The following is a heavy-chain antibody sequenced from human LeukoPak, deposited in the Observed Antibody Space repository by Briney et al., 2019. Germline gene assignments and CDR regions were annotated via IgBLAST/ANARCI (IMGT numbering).Heavy chain of an antibody. CDR2: IKQDGSEK. J-gene: IGHJ4*02. V-gene: IGHV3-7*01. CDR1: GFSVSGYW. D-gene: IGHD6-13*01. Sequence: GGSLRLSCAVSGFSVSGYWMTWVRQAPGKGLEWVANIKQDGSEKNYVDSVKGRFTISRDNAENSLFLQMNSLKVEDTAVYYCAREWQGGIAAAGTRIEGDYWGQGTLVAVSS. CDR3: AREWQGGIAAAGTRIEGDY.